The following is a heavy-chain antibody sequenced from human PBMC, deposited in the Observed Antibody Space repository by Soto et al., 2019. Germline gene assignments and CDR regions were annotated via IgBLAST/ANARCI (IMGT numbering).Heavy chain of an antibody. Sequence: PGGSLRLSCVASGLTVSGNYITWVRQAPGKGLEWVSVIYSDSGTYYSDSVKGRFTISRDNSKNTIYLQMNSLRAEDTAVYYCARKRVVYSSSWFGGGFDPWGQGTLVTVSS. CDR2: IYSDSGT. D-gene: IGHD6-13*01. CDR1: GLTVSGNY. CDR3: ARKRVVYSSSWFGGGFDP. J-gene: IGHJ5*02. V-gene: IGHV3-53*01.